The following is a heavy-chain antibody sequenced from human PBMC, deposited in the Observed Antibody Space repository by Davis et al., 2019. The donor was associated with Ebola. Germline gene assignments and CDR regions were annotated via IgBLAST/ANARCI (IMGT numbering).Heavy chain of an antibody. Sequence: SETLSLTCAVYGESFSGYYWSWLRQPPGKGLEWIGEINHSGSTNYNPSLKSRVTMSVDTSKNQFSLKLSSVTAADTAVYYCARDGYSSGWLDYWGQGTLVTVSS. D-gene: IGHD6-19*01. CDR3: ARDGYSSGWLDY. J-gene: IGHJ4*02. CDR1: GESFSGYY. V-gene: IGHV4-34*01. CDR2: INHSGST.